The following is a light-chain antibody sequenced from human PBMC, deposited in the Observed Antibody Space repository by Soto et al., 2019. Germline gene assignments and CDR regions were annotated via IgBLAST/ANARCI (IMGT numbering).Light chain of an antibody. Sequence: AIQMTQSPSSLSASVGDRVTITCRASQGIRNDGGWYQQKPGKAPKLLIYAASSLHSGVPSRFSGSGSGTDFTLAIDNLQPEDVATYYCLQDYSYPLTFGQGTKVEIK. CDR1: QGIRND. CDR2: AAS. V-gene: IGKV1-6*01. CDR3: LQDYSYPLT. J-gene: IGKJ1*01.